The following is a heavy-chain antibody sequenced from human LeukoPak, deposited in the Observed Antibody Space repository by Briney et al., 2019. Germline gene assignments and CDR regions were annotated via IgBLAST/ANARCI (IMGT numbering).Heavy chain of an antibody. CDR2: ISSTGTYI. J-gene: IGHJ3*02. V-gene: IGHV3-21*01. Sequence: PGGSLRLPCAASGFTFSTYSINWVRQAPGKGLEWVSSISSTGTYIYYADSLKGRFTISRDNAKNSLSLQMNSLRAEDTAMYYCARANKDYYDSSGYYYAGDAFDIWGQGTMVTVSS. CDR1: GFTFSTYS. D-gene: IGHD3-22*01. CDR3: ARANKDYYDSSGYYYAGDAFDI.